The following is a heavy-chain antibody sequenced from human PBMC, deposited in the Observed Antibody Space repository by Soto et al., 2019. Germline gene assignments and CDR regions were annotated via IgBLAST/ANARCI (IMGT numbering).Heavy chain of an antibody. CDR3: ARDPLKGYSSSGDNWFDP. D-gene: IGHD6-13*01. CDR1: GFTFSSYA. Sequence: GGSLRLSCAASGFTFSSYAMHWVRQAPGKGLEWVAVISYDGSNKYYADSVKGRFTISRDNSKNTLYLQMNSLRAEDMAVYYCARDPLKGYSSSGDNWFDPWGQGTLVTVSS. CDR2: ISYDGSNK. V-gene: IGHV3-30*04. J-gene: IGHJ5*02.